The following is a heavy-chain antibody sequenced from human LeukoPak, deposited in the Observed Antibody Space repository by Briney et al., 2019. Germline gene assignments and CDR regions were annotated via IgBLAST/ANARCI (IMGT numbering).Heavy chain of an antibody. CDR1: GFSVSGKF. D-gene: IGHD4-17*01. Sequence: PGGSLRLSCAASGFSVSGKFMSWVRQAPGKGLEWVSAISGSGGSTYYADSVKGRFTISRDNSKNTLYLQMNSLRAEDTAVYYCAKNYGDYDHWGQGTLVTVSS. V-gene: IGHV3-23*01. CDR2: ISGSGGST. CDR3: AKNYGDYDH. J-gene: IGHJ4*02.